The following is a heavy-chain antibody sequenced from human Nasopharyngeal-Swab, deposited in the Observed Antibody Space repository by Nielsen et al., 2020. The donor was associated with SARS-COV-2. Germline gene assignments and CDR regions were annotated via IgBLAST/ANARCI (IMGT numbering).Heavy chain of an antibody. CDR2: ISYDGSNK. CDR3: ANSDFWSGYYKPHYYYYGMDV. J-gene: IGHJ6*02. D-gene: IGHD3-3*01. V-gene: IGHV3-30*18. Sequence: GREAPGKGLGWVAGISYDGSNKYYADSVKGRFTISRDNSKNTLYLQMNSLRAEDTAVYYCANSDFWSGYYKPHYYYYGMDVWGQGTTVTVSS.